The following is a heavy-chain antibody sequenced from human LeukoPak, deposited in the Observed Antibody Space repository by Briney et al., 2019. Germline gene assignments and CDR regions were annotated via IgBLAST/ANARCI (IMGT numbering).Heavy chain of an antibody. CDR3: ARETSIAVAVNY. J-gene: IGHJ4*02. D-gene: IGHD6-19*01. CDR1: GFTFSDYY. Sequence: GGSLRLSCAASGFTFSDYYMSWIRQAPGKGLEWVSYISSSGSTICYADSVKGRFTISRDNAKNSLYLQMNSLRAEDTAVYYCARETSIAVAVNYWGQGTLVTVSS. CDR2: ISSSGSTI. V-gene: IGHV3-11*01.